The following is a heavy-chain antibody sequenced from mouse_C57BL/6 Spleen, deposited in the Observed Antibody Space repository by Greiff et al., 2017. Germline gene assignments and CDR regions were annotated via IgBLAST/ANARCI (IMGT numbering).Heavy chain of an antibody. CDR3: ARASGEYYFDY. J-gene: IGHJ2*01. CDR1: GYSITSDY. D-gene: IGHD6-1*01. Sequence: EVHLVESGPGLAKPSPTLSLTCSVTGYSITSDYWNWIRKFPGNKLEYMGYISYSGSTYYNPSLKSRISITRDTSKTQDYLQLNSVTTEDTATYYCARASGEYYFDYWGQGTTLTVSS. V-gene: IGHV3-8*01. CDR2: ISYSGST.